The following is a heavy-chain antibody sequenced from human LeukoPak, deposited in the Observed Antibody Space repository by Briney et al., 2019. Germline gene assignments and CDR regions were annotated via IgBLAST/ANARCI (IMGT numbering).Heavy chain of an antibody. J-gene: IGHJ6*03. CDR2: ISGSGDRR. CDR1: GFAFSSYA. V-gene: IGHV3-23*01. Sequence: GGSLRLSCAASGFAFSSYAMRWVRQAPGKGLEWVSSISGSGDRRDSADSVKGRFTISRDNSKNTLYLEMYSLRAEDTAVYYCAKDRGHCTNGVCHSYYYMDVWGKGTTVTVSS. CDR3: AKDRGHCTNGVCHSYYYMDV. D-gene: IGHD2-8*01.